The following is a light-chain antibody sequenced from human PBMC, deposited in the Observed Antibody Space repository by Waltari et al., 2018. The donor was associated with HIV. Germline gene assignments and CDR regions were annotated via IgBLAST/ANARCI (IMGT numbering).Light chain of an antibody. Sequence: QSVLTQPPSASGTHGQSVSISCSGSRSNNGRNYVYWYQHLPSTTPKILIYRSDQRPSGVPDRFSGSNSGTSASLAISGLRSEDEAHYYCASWDDNLSGWVFGGGTKLTVL. CDR2: RSD. CDR3: ASWDDNLSGWV. V-gene: IGLV1-47*01. J-gene: IGLJ3*02. CDR1: RSNNGRNY.